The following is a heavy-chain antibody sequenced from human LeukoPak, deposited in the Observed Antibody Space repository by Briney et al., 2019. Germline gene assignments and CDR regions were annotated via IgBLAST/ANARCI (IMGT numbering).Heavy chain of an antibody. Sequence: PETLSLTCAVSDDSFSSHYWTWIRQPPGKGLEWIGYISYIGSTNYNPSLKSRVTISIDTSRNQFSLRLSSVTAADTAVYYCARDLVTVTKGFDIWGQGTMVSVSS. CDR2: ISYIGST. CDR3: ARDLVTVTKGFDI. D-gene: IGHD4-17*01. J-gene: IGHJ3*02. CDR1: DDSFSSHY. V-gene: IGHV4-59*11.